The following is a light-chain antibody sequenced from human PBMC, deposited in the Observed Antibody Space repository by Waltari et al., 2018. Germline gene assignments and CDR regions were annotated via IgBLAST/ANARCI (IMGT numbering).Light chain of an antibody. CDR1: QSVSSN. V-gene: IGKV3-15*01. CDR2: DAS. CDR3: QQYNRWPPIT. J-gene: IGKJ5*01. Sequence: EIVMTQPPATLSVSPGETATLSCRASQSVSSNVARYQKKPGQAPRLLIYDASTRATSIPAKFRGSGSGTEFTLTISSLQSEDFAVYYCQQYNRWPPITFGHGTRLEIK.